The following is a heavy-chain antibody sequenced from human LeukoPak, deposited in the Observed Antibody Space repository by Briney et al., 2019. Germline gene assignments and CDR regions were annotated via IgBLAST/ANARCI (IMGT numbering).Heavy chain of an antibody. J-gene: IGHJ4*02. CDR1: GGNSSSYG. V-gene: IGHV4-59*01. Sequence: WGMRSLCRTVAGGNSSSYGWRWILQPPGKGLEWIGYIYYSGSTNYNPSLKSRVTISVDTSKNQFSLKLSSVTAADTAVYYCARGGSIAVAGLFDYWGLGTLVTVSS. D-gene: IGHD6-19*01. CDR3: ARGGSIAVAGLFDY. CDR2: IYYSGST.